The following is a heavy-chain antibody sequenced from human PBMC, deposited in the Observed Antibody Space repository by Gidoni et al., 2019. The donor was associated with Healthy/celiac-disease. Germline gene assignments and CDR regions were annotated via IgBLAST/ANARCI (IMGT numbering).Heavy chain of an antibody. CDR1: GGSINSGDYY. Sequence: QVQLQESGPVLGKPSQTLSLTCTVSGGSINSGDYYWGWTRQPPGKGLEWIGYIYYRGSTYYTPSLKSRVTISVDTSKNQFSLKLSSVTAADTAVYYCARDDPLDCSCGSCSYGAWYFDLWGRGTLVTVSS. CDR2: IYYRGST. D-gene: IGHD2-15*01. V-gene: IGHV4-30-4*01. J-gene: IGHJ2*01. CDR3: ARDDPLDCSCGSCSYGAWYFDL.